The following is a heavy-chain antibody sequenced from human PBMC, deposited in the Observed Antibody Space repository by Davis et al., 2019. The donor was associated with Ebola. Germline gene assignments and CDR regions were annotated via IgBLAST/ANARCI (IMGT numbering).Heavy chain of an antibody. CDR2: IRSKANSYAT. J-gene: IGHJ4*02. Sequence: PRGSLRLSCAASGFTFSGSAMHWVRQASGKGLEWVGRIRSKANSYATAYAASVKGRFTISRDDSKNTAYLQMNSLKTEDTAVYYCTRSSYSGYDYEDYWGQGTLVTVSS. CDR1: GFTFSGSA. CDR3: TRSSYSGYDYEDY. D-gene: IGHD5-12*01. V-gene: IGHV3-73*01.